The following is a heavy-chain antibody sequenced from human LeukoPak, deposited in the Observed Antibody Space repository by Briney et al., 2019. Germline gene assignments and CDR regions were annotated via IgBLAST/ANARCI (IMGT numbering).Heavy chain of an antibody. J-gene: IGHJ5*02. Sequence: SETLSLTCTVSGGSISSSSYYWGWIRQPPGTGLEWIGSIYYSGSTYYNPSLKSRVTISVDTSKNQFSLKLSSVTAADTAVYYCARLVVVTATNWFDPWGQGTLVTASS. CDR3: ARLVVVTATNWFDP. CDR2: IYYSGST. V-gene: IGHV4-39*07. D-gene: IGHD2-21*02. CDR1: GGSISSSSYY.